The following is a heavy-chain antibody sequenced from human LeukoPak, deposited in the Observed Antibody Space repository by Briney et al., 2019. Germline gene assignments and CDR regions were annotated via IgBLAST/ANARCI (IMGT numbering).Heavy chain of an antibody. Sequence: PSETLPLTCTVSGGSIGSFHWSWIRQPPGKGLEWIGYIYNSVITNSNPSLKSRVTMSVDTSKNQFSLKLGSLTAADTAIYYCARVSGGSGSGPVDYWGQGTLVTVSS. J-gene: IGHJ4*02. CDR2: IYNSVIT. V-gene: IGHV4-59*01. CDR1: GGSIGSFH. D-gene: IGHD3-10*01. CDR3: ARVSGGSGSGPVDY.